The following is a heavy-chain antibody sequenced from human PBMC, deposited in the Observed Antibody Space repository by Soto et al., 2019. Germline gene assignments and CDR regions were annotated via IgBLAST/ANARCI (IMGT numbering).Heavy chain of an antibody. CDR2: IYYSGST. J-gene: IGHJ4*02. CDR3: ARRSGGTPGLVFDY. CDR1: GGSISSYY. V-gene: IGHV4-59*01. D-gene: IGHD3-10*01. Sequence: ASETLSLTRTGSGGSISSYYWSWIRQPPGKGLEWIGYIYYSGSTNYNPSLKSRVTISVDTSKNQFSLKLSSVTAADTAVYYCARRSGGTPGLVFDYWGQGTLVTVSS.